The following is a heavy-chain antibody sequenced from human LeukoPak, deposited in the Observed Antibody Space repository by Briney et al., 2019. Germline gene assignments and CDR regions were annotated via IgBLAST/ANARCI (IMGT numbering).Heavy chain of an antibody. CDR3: ARGASGSYPWFDP. CDR1: GYTFSSYG. Sequence: ASVKVSCKASGYTFSSYGISWVRQAPGQGLEWMGWISAYNGNTNGNTNYAQKFQGRVTMTTDTSTSTAYMELRSLRSDDTAVYYCARGASGSYPWFDPWGQGTLVTVSS. D-gene: IGHD1-26*01. J-gene: IGHJ5*02. V-gene: IGHV1-18*01. CDR2: ISAYNGNTNGNT.